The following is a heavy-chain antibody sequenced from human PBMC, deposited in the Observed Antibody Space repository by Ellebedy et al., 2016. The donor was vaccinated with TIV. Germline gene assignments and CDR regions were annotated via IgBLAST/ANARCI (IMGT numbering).Heavy chain of an antibody. J-gene: IGHJ6*02. CDR3: AKDQGSSWYASYYGMDV. CDR1: GFTFSSYA. V-gene: IGHV3-30*18. D-gene: IGHD6-13*01. CDR2: ISYDGSNK. Sequence: GGSLRLSXAASGFTFSSYAMSWVRQAPGKGLEWVAVISYDGSNKYYADSVKGRFTISRDNSKNTLYLQMNSLRAEDTAVYYCAKDQGSSWYASYYGMDVWGQGTTVTVSS.